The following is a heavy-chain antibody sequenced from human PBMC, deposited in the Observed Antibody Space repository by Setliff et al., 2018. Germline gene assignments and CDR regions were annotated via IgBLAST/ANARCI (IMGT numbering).Heavy chain of an antibody. Sequence: ASVKVSCKASGYTFTGYYMYWVRQAPGQGLEWMGRINPSSGATIYAQKFQGRVTMTRDTSISTAYMKLSRLRSDDTAVYYCARDLYYYDSSGYYIYWGQGTPVTVSS. V-gene: IGHV1-2*06. J-gene: IGHJ4*02. CDR2: INPSSGAT. CDR1: GYTFTGYY. D-gene: IGHD3-22*01. CDR3: ARDLYYYDSSGYYIY.